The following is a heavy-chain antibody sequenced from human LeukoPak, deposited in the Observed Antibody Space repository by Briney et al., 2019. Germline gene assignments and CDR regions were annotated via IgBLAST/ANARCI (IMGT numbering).Heavy chain of an antibody. J-gene: IGHJ6*03. Sequence: ASVKVSCKASGYTFTSYDINWVRQATGQGLEWMGWMNPNSGNTGYAQKFQGRVTMTRNTSISTAYMELSSLRSEDTAVYYCARGKAAAGPKNYHMDVWGKGTTVTVSS. CDR2: MNPNSGNT. CDR3: ARGKAAAGPKNYHMDV. V-gene: IGHV1-8*01. D-gene: IGHD6-13*01. CDR1: GYTFTSYD.